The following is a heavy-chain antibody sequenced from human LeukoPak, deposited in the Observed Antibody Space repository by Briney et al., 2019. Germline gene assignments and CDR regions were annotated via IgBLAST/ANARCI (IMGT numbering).Heavy chain of an antibody. CDR3: ARGLTVTY. CDR1: GFPFSCSG. V-gene: IGHV3-30*03. Sequence: GSLEPPFATSGFPFSCSGIHWVRPAPGKGLEWVAAISFDGNNKYYTDSVKGRFTISRDNSKNTLYLQMNSLRAEDTAVYYCARGLTVTYWGQGTLVTVSS. CDR2: ISFDGNNK. D-gene: IGHD4-17*01. J-gene: IGHJ4*02.